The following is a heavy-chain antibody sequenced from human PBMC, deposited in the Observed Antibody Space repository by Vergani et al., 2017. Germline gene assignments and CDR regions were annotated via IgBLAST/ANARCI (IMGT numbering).Heavy chain of an antibody. Sequence: VQLVESGGGLVQPGGSLRLSCAASGFTFSSYSMNWVRQAPGKGLEWVSYISSSSSTIYYADSVKGRFTISRDNAKNSLYLQMNSLRDEDTAVYYCARDNYDFWSVYFPFDYWGQGTLVTVSS. CDR3: ARDNYDFWSVYFPFDY. J-gene: IGHJ4*02. V-gene: IGHV3-48*02. D-gene: IGHD3-3*01. CDR2: ISSSSSTI. CDR1: GFTFSSYS.